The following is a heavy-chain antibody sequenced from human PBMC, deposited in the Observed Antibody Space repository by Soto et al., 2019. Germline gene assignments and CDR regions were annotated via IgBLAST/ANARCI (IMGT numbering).Heavy chain of an antibody. CDR2: INAGNGNT. CDR1: GYTFTSYA. D-gene: IGHD3-10*01. J-gene: IGHJ4*02. Sequence: ASVKVSCKASGYTFTSYAMHWVRQAPGQRLEWMGWINAGNGNTKYSQKFQGRVTITRDTSASTAYMELSSLRSEDTAVYYCARETESYYGSGSSVNFDYWVQGTLVTVSS. CDR3: ARETESYYGSGSSVNFDY. V-gene: IGHV1-3*01.